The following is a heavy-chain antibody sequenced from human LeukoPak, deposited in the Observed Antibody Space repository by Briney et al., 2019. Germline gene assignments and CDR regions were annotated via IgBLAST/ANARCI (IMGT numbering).Heavy chain of an antibody. CDR2: IFHTGST. V-gene: IGHV4-30-2*01. J-gene: IGHJ5*02. Sequence: PSETLSLTCVVSGDSISGGAFSWSWIRQPPGKGLEWIGYIFHTGSTFYNPSLKSRVTTSVDNSKNQFSLRLTSVTAADTAVYYCARELWFANAPGSWLDPWGQGTLVTVSS. CDR1: GDSISGGAFS. D-gene: IGHD3-10*01. CDR3: ARELWFANAPGSWLDP.